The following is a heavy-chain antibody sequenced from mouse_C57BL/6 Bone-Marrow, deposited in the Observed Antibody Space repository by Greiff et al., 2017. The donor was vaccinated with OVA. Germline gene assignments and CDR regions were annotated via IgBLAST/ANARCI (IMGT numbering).Heavy chain of an antibody. Sequence: VQLQQPGAELVKPGASVKLSCKASGYTFTSYWMQWVKQRPRQGLEWIGEIDPSDSYTNYNQKFKGKATLTVDTSSSTAYMQLSSLTSEDSAVYYCARFAYWGQGTLVTVSA. CDR1: GYTFTSYW. J-gene: IGHJ3*01. V-gene: IGHV1-50*01. CDR3: ARFAY. CDR2: IDPSDSYT.